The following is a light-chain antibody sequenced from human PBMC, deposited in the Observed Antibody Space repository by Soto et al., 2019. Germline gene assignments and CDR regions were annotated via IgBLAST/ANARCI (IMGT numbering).Light chain of an antibody. Sequence: QSVLTQPPSVSGAPGQRVTIYCTGSSSNIGAGYDVHWYQQLPGPAPKLLIYGNSNRPSGVPDRFSGSKSGNSASLAITGLQAEDEADYYCQSYDSSLSALFGGGTKLTVL. CDR1: SSNIGAGYD. J-gene: IGLJ3*02. CDR3: QSYDSSLSAL. V-gene: IGLV1-40*01. CDR2: GNS.